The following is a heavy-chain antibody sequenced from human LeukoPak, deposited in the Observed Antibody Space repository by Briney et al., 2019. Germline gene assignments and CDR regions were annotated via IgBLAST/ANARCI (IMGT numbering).Heavy chain of an antibody. CDR3: ARVDCSSTSCAFDY. J-gene: IGHJ4*02. D-gene: IGHD2-2*01. CDR1: GGSISNYY. Sequence: TSETLSLTCIVSGGSISNYYWSWIRQPAGKGLEWIGRIYSSGSTSYIPSLKSRVTMAVDTSNNQFSLKVTSVTAADTAVYYCARVDCSSTSCAFDYWGQGTLVTVSS. V-gene: IGHV4-4*07. CDR2: IYSSGST.